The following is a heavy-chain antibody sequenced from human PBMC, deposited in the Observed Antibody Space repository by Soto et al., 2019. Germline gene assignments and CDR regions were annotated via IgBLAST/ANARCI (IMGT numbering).Heavy chain of an antibody. CDR1: GDTISTGGYT. V-gene: IGHV4-30-2*01. CDR3: ARALWGPAGHINWFDP. Sequence: PSETLSLTCDVSGDTISTGGYTWAWIRQPPGKALEWIGHTYHSGNPYYNPSLKSRVIISVDRSKNQFSLKVRSVTAADTAVYYCARALWGPAGHINWFDPWGQGTLVTVSS. CDR2: TYHSGNP. J-gene: IGHJ5*02. D-gene: IGHD2-2*01.